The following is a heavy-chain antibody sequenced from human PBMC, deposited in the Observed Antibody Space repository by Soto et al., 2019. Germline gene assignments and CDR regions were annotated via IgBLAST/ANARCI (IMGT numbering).Heavy chain of an antibody. CDR2: ISGSSTYI. Sequence: AXECLTLSCAASGVTFRRYAMNWVRQAPGKRLEWVSAISGSSTYIHYADSVKGRFTISRDNAKNSLYLQMNSLRAEDTAVYYCVRDDLSDTSDLLDAFDLRGKGTRVTVSS. V-gene: IGHV3-21*01. J-gene: IGHJ3*01. CDR3: VRDDLSDTSDLLDAFDL. D-gene: IGHD3-22*01. CDR1: GVTFRRYA.